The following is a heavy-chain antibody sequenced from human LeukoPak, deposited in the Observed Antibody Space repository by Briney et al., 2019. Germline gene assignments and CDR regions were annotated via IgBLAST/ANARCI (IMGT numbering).Heavy chain of an antibody. Sequence: PSETLSLTCTVSGGSISSGSYYWSWIRQPAGKGLKWIGRIYTSGSTNYNPSLKSRVTISVDTSKNQFSLKLSSVTAADTAVYYCARVFGHYYGSGSYNWFDPWGQGTLVSVSS. V-gene: IGHV4-61*02. CDR1: GGSISSGSYY. CDR2: IYTSGST. D-gene: IGHD3-10*01. CDR3: ARVFGHYYGSGSYNWFDP. J-gene: IGHJ5*02.